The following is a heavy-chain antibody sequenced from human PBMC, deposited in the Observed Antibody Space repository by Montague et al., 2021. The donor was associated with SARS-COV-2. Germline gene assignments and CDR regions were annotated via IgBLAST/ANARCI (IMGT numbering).Heavy chain of an antibody. CDR2: FYHSGRI. Sequence: TLSLTCSVSGGSIRSGGYSWSWIRQPPGKGLEWIGYFYHSGRIYYNPSLKSRVTISVDRSKNHFSLKLTSVTAADTTVYYCARGWGGTYSDDAFDIWGQGTMVTVSS. V-gene: IGHV4-30-2*01. J-gene: IGHJ3*02. D-gene: IGHD1-26*01. CDR1: GGSIRSGGYS. CDR3: ARGWGGTYSDDAFDI.